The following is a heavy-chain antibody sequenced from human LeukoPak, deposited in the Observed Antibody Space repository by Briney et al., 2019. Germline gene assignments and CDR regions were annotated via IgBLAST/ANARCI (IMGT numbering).Heavy chain of an antibody. V-gene: IGHV1-2*02. J-gene: IGHJ2*01. D-gene: IGHD3-22*01. CDR2: ISPNSGGT. CDR3: ARDRELDSSVYYDVDWYFDL. Sequence: GASVKVSCKASGYTFTGYYMHWVRQAPGQGLEWMGWISPNSGGTSYAQKFQGRVTMTRDMSTSTAYMELSRLRSDDTAVYYCARDRELDSSVYYDVDWYFDLWGRGTLVTVSS. CDR1: GYTFTGYY.